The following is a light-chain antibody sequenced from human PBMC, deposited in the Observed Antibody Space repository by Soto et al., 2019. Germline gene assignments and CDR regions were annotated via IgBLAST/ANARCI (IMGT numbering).Light chain of an antibody. CDR3: QQYGSSPYT. Sequence: EIVLKQSPGTLSLFPGERAILSCRASQSVDSINFAWYQQKPGQAPRLLMYGASSWAAGIPDRFSGSGSGTAFTLTISRLEPGDSAVYYWQQYGSSPYTFGQGTKLEIK. CDR1: QSVDSIN. CDR2: GAS. J-gene: IGKJ2*01. V-gene: IGKV3-20*01.